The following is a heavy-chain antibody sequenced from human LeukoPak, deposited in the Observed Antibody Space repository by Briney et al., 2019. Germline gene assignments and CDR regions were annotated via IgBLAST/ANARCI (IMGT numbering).Heavy chain of an antibody. J-gene: IGHJ4*02. CDR3: ARASSSRGSYSRRGEDYFDY. Sequence: ASVKVSCKASGYTLTSYYMHWVRQAPGQGLEWMAIINPSAGSTSYAQRFQGRVTMTRDTSSSTVYMELSSLRFEDTAIYYCARASSSRGSYSRRGEDYFDYWGQGTLVTVSS. D-gene: IGHD1-26*01. V-gene: IGHV1-46*01. CDR1: GYTLTSYY. CDR2: INPSAGST.